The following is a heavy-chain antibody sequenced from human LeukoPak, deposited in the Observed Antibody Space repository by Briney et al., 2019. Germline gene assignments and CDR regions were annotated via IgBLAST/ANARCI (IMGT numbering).Heavy chain of an antibody. CDR2: ISGSGGST. CDR1: GFTFSSYA. CDR3: AKDSREPYCDSSGYYDY. V-gene: IGHV3-23*01. J-gene: IGHJ4*02. D-gene: IGHD3-22*01. Sequence: GGSLRLSCAASGFTFSSYAMSWVRQAPGKGLEWVSAISGSGGSTYYADSVKGRFTISRDNSKNTLYLQMNSLRAEDTAVYYCAKDSREPYCDSSGYYDYWGQGTLVTVSS.